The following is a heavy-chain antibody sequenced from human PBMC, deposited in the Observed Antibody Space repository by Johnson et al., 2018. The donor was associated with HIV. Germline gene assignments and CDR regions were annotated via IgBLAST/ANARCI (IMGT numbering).Heavy chain of an antibody. CDR3: ARAPRFGRVRGSAFDI. Sequence: VQLVESGGGLVQPGGSLRLSCAASGFTFSSYDMHWVRQATGKGLEWVSAIGTAGDTYYPGSVKGRFTISRENAKNSLYLQMNSLRAGDTAVYYCARAPRFGRVRGSAFDIWGQGTMVTV. CDR2: IGTAGDT. J-gene: IGHJ3*02. V-gene: IGHV3-13*01. D-gene: IGHD3-10*01. CDR1: GFTFSSYD.